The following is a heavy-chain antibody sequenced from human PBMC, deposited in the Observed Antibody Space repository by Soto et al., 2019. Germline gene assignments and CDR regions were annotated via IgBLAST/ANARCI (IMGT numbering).Heavy chain of an antibody. CDR3: ARVAVTTYYFDY. D-gene: IGHD4-17*01. CDR1: GFTFTSYW. Sequence: VGSLILSCAASGFTFTSYWMHWVRQSPGKGLVWVSRINPDGSRTSYADSVKGRFTISRDNAKNTLYLQMNSLGADDTAVYYCARVAVTTYYFDYWGHGTLVTVSS. J-gene: IGHJ4*01. CDR2: INPDGSRT. V-gene: IGHV3-74*01.